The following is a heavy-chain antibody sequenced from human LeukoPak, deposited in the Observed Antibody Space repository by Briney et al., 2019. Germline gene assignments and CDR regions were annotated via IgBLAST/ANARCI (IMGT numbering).Heavy chain of an antibody. CDR2: IYHSGST. CDR1: GGSIGSSNW. CDR3: ARNKGLLWFGGFFDP. V-gene: IGHV4-4*02. Sequence: PSGTLSLTCAVSGGSIGSSNWWSWVRQPPGKGLEWIGEIYHSGSTNYNPSLKSRVTISVDKSKNQFSLKLSSVTAADTAVYYCARNKGLLWFGGFFDPWGQGTLVTVSS. J-gene: IGHJ5*02. D-gene: IGHD3-10*01.